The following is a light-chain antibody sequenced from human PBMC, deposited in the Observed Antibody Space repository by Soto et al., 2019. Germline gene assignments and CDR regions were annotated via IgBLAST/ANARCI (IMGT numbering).Light chain of an antibody. CDR3: QQYNSYPWT. Sequence: DIQMTQSPSTLSASVGDRVTITCRASQSINIYLAWYKQKPGKAPKLLIYKTSSLDNGVPSRFSGSGAGTEFTLTISSLQPDDFANYYCQQYNSYPWTFGQGTKVEIK. J-gene: IGKJ1*01. CDR1: QSINIY. CDR2: KTS. V-gene: IGKV1-5*03.